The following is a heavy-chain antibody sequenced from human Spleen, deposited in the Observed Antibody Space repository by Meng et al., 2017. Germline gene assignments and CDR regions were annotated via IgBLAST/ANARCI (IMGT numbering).Heavy chain of an antibody. J-gene: IGHJ4*02. Sequence: SETLSLTCAVSGYSISSDYYWGWIRQPPGKGLEWIGSIHHSGNPVYNSSLKSRVTISVDTSKNQFSLKLTSVTAADTAVYYCARDRDYYDSSGYPDYWGQGTLVTVSS. CDR3: ARDRDYYDSSGYPDY. D-gene: IGHD3-22*01. CDR2: IHHSGNP. V-gene: IGHV4-38-2*02. CDR1: GYSISSDYY.